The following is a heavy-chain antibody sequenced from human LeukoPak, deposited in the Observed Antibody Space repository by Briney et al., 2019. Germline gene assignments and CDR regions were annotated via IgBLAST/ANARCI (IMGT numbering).Heavy chain of an antibody. D-gene: IGHD3-22*01. CDR2: IYSGGST. Sequence: GGSLRLSCAASGFTVSSNYMSWVRQAPGKGLEWVSVIYSGGSTYYADSVKGRFTISRDNSKNTLYLQMNSLRAEDTAVYYCAGGGLSNLPQRDFNYYRGYWGQGTLVTVSS. J-gene: IGHJ4*02. CDR1: GFTVSSNY. V-gene: IGHV3-66*01. CDR3: AGGGLSNLPQRDFNYYRGY.